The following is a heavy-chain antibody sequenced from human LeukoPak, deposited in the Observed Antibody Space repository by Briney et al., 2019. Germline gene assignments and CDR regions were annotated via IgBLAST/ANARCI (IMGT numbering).Heavy chain of an antibody. Sequence: GGSPRLSCAASGFTFSSYAMSWVRQAPGKGLEWVSAISGSGGSTYYADSVKGRFTISRDNSKNTLYLQMNSLRAEDTAVYYCAKVRGKYYYDSSGYYFFDYWGQGTLVTVSS. D-gene: IGHD3-22*01. CDR1: GFTFSSYA. CDR3: AKVRGKYYYDSSGYYFFDY. J-gene: IGHJ4*02. V-gene: IGHV3-23*01. CDR2: ISGSGGST.